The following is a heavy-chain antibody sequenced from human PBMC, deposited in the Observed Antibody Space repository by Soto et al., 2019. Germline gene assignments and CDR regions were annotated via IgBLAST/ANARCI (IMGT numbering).Heavy chain of an antibody. Sequence: QVQLVESGGGVVQPGRSLRLSCAASGFTCSSYGMHWVRQAPGKGLEWVAVISYDGSNKYYADSVKGRFTISRDNSKNTLYLQMNSLRAEDTAVYSCAKNDRGGLQYYFDYWGQGTLVTVSS. J-gene: IGHJ4*02. CDR2: ISYDGSNK. D-gene: IGHD3-16*01. CDR3: AKNDRGGLQYYFDY. CDR1: GFTCSSYG. V-gene: IGHV3-30*18.